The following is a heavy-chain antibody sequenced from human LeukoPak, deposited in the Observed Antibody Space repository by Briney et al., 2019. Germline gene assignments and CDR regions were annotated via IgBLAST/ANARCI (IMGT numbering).Heavy chain of an antibody. CDR3: ARGRRPTSLAANDHFDY. CDR1: VYTFTHYY. J-gene: IGHJ4*02. Sequence: ASVKVSCKASVYTFTHYYMHWVRQAPGQGLEWMGWMNPNNGDTNYAQKFQGRVTLTRDSSISTAYMEVGRLTSDDTAVYYCARGRRPTSLAANDHFDYWGQGTLVTVSS. CDR2: MNPNNGDT. D-gene: IGHD6-6*01. V-gene: IGHV1-2*02.